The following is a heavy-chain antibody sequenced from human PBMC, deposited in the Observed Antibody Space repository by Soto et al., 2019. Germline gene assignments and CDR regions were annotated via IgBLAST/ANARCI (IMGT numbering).Heavy chain of an antibody. CDR1: GFTFSSYA. CDR3: AKGDYCSGGSCYSVLDY. Sequence: EVQLLESGGGLVQPGGSLRLSCAASGFTFSSYAMSWVRQAPGKGLEWVSAISGSGGSTYYAGSVKGRFTISRDNSKNTRYLQMNSLRAEDTAVYYCAKGDYCSGGSCYSVLDYWGQGTLVTVSS. CDR2: ISGSGGST. V-gene: IGHV3-23*01. D-gene: IGHD2-15*01. J-gene: IGHJ4*02.